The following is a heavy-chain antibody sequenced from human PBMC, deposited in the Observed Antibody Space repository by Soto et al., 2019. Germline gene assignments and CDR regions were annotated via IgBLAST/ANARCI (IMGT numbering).Heavy chain of an antibody. CDR3: ARSIAAAGTGWFDP. J-gene: IGHJ5*02. CDR1: GGSISSSSYY. CDR2: IYYSGST. D-gene: IGHD6-13*01. V-gene: IGHV4-39*01. Sequence: SETLSLTCTVSGGSISSSSYYWGWIRQPPGKGLEWIGSIYYSGSTYYNPSLKSRVTISVDTSKNQFSLKLSSVTAADTAVYYCARSIAAAGTGWFDPWGQGTLVTVSS.